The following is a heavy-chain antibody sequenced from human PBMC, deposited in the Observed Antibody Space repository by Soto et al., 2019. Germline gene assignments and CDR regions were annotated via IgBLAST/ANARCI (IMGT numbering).Heavy chain of an antibody. CDR1: GGSISSYY. CDR2: IYYSGST. Sequence: SETLSLTCTVSGGSISSYYWSWIRQPPGKGLEWIGYIYYSGSTNYNPSLKSRVTISVDTSKNQFSLKLSSVTAADTAVYYCARDNFYYYYMDVWGKRTTVPVSS. CDR3: ARDNFYYYYMDV. J-gene: IGHJ6*03. V-gene: IGHV4-59*01.